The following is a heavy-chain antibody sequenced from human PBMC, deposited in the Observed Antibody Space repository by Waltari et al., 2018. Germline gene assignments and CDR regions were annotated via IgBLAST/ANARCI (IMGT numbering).Heavy chain of an antibody. Sequence: EVQLLESGGGLVQPGGSLRLSCAASAFTFSSYATSWVRQAPGQGPDCVSAISGSGGSTYYADSVKSRFTISRDNSKNTLYLQMNSLRAEDTAVYCCARGVLYGDYIDYWGQGTLVTVSS. V-gene: IGHV3-23*01. J-gene: IGHJ4*02. D-gene: IGHD4-17*01. CDR2: ISGSGGST. CDR1: AFTFSSYA. CDR3: ARGVLYGDYIDY.